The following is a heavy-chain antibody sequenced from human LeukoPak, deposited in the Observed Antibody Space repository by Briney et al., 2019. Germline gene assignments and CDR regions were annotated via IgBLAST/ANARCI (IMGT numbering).Heavy chain of an antibody. CDR3: ASTPLAAAGIFDY. CDR1: GGTFSSYA. D-gene: IGHD6-13*01. CDR2: IIPILGIA. Sequence: SVKVSCKASGGTFSSYAISWVRQAPGQGLEWMGRIIPILGIANYAQKFQGRVTITADKSTSTAYMELSSLRSEDTAVYYCASTPLAAAGIFDYWGQGTLVTVSS. J-gene: IGHJ4*02. V-gene: IGHV1-69*04.